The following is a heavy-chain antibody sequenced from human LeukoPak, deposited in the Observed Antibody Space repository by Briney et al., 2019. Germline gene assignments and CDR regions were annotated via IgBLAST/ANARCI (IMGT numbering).Heavy chain of an antibody. D-gene: IGHD2-15*01. V-gene: IGHV4-39*07. J-gene: IGHJ4*02. CDR3: ARDSRYCSGGNCHLRFDY. Sequence: SETLSLTCTVSGDSISSSYYYWGWIRQPPGKGLEWIGSIDYSGSTYHNPSLKSRITISVDTSKNQFSLKLSSVTTADTAVYYCARDSRYCSGGNCHLRFDYWGQGILVTVSS. CDR2: IDYSGST. CDR1: GDSISSSYYY.